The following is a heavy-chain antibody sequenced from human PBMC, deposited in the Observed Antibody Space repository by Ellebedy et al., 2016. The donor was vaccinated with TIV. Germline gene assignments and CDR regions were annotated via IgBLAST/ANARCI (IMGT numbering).Heavy chain of an antibody. J-gene: IGHJ4*02. CDR1: GFTFSPYA. D-gene: IGHD2-21*02. Sequence: PGRSLRLSCAASGFTFSPYAMAWVRQAPGKGLEWVSGIVGSGAEKYADSVKGRFTISRDNSKRTVDLQMRSVRAEDTAVYFCAKDRTSGDGYWVFDSWGQGTMVSVSS. V-gene: IGHV3-23*01. CDR3: AKDRTSGDGYWVFDS. CDR2: IVGSGA.